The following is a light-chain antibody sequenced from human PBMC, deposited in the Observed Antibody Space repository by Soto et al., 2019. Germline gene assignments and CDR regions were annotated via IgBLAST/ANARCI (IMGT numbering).Light chain of an antibody. Sequence: TQSPGTLSLSPGDRATLSCRASQNLSSSYLAWYQQKPGKAPKLLIYRASSLESGVPSRFSGSGSGTEFTLTISSLQSDDSATYYCQQYQTWTFGQGTKVEIK. CDR2: RAS. CDR3: QQYQTWT. V-gene: IGKV1-5*03. J-gene: IGKJ1*01. CDR1: QNLSSS.